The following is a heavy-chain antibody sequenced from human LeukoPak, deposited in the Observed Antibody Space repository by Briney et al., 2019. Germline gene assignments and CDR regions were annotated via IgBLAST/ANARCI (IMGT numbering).Heavy chain of an antibody. V-gene: IGHV3-48*02. J-gene: IGHJ4*02. CDR1: GFTFGTYD. D-gene: IGHD6-19*01. CDR2: ISSSSSTI. Sequence: GGSLRLSCAASGFTFGTYDRNWVRQAPGKGLEWVSYISSSSSTIYFPDSVKGRFTISRDNAKNSLYLQMNGLRDEDTAVYYCARDAGSGYFDYRGQGTLVTVSS. CDR3: ARDAGSGYFDY.